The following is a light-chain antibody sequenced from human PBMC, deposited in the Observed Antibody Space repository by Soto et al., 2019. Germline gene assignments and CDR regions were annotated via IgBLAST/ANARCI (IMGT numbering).Light chain of an antibody. J-gene: IGKJ1*01. CDR3: LQGTHFPPWT. Sequence: DVVITQSPLSLSVTLGQSASISCSSSQSLVCSDGDAYLNWFHQRPGQSPRRLMYKVSDRDSGVPDRFSGNGSGTYFTLTINKVEAEDPGVYYCLQGTHFPPWTFGQGTKLDIK. CDR1: QSLVCSDGDAY. V-gene: IGKV2-30*01. CDR2: KVS.